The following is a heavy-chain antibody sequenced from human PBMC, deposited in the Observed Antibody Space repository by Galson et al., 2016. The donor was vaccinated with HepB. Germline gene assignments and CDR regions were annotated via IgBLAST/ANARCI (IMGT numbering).Heavy chain of an antibody. Sequence: SVKVSCKASGVTFSRLAMSWVRQAPGQGLEWIGGIIPYFGTTNYAQKFQGRVTITADESTTTAYMEMTGLTSEDTAVYYCAREGGNYGLSYFDPWGRGTLVTVSS. CDR1: GVTFSRLA. CDR3: AREGGNYGLSYFDP. CDR2: IIPYFGTT. D-gene: IGHD4-11*01. J-gene: IGHJ5*02. V-gene: IGHV1-69*13.